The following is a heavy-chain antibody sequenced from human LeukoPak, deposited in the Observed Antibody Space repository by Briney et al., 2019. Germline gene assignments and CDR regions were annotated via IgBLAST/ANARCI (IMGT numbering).Heavy chain of an antibody. J-gene: IGHJ4*02. CDR1: GFTFDDYA. CDR3: ARGADYGVNSAADY. V-gene: IGHV3-9*01. Sequence: GRSLRLSCAASGFTFDDYAMNWVRQAPGKGPEWVSGISWNSGNIDYADSVKGRFTISRDNAKNSLYLQMNSLRAEDTAFYYCARGADYGVNSAADYWGQGTLVTASS. CDR2: ISWNSGNI. D-gene: IGHD4-17*01.